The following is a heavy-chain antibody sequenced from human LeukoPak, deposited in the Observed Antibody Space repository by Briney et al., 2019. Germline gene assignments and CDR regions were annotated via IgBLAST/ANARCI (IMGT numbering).Heavy chain of an antibody. J-gene: IGHJ4*02. D-gene: IGHD6-6*01. CDR2: ISAYNGNT. V-gene: IGHV1-18*01. CDR1: GYTFTSYG. Sequence: ASVKVSCKASGYTFTSYGISWVRQAPGQGLEWMGWISAYNGNTNYAQKLQGRVTMTTHTSTSTAYMELRSLRSDDTAVYYCARELIAARPLGYFDYWGQGTLVTVSS. CDR3: ARELIAARPLGYFDY.